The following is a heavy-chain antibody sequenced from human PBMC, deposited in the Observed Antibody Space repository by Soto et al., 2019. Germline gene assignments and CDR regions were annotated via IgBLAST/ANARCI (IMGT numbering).Heavy chain of an antibody. V-gene: IGHV1-18*04. D-gene: IGHD2-2*01. CDR1: GYTFANYG. J-gene: IGHJ5*01. CDR2: ISGNNGAT. CDR3: ERDLKYFRINGKWFDS. Sequence: QVQLMQSGTEMKKPGASVKVSCKASGYTFANYGISWVRQAPGHGLEWMGWISGNNGATNYAPKIQGRVTLTIDTSTGTAYMDLRSLRSVDTAVYFCERDLKYFRINGKWFDSWGQGTLVTVSS.